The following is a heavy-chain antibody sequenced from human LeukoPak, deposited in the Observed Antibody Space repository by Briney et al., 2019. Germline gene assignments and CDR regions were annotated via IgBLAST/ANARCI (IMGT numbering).Heavy chain of an antibody. J-gene: IGHJ4*02. Sequence: AGGSLRLSCAASGFTFCSYAITWVRQTPGKGLEWVSTSGSGGGTYYAGSVKGRFTISRDNSKNTVYLQMNSLRAEDTATYYCAKSRYCGGGSCYRFDYWGQGTLVTVS. CDR3: AKSRYCGGGSCYRFDY. D-gene: IGHD2-15*01. CDR2: SGSGGGT. CDR1: GFTFCSYA. V-gene: IGHV3-23*01.